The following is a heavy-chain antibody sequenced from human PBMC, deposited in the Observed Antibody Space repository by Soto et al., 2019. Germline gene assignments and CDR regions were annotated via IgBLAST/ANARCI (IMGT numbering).Heavy chain of an antibody. CDR1: GFTFSSYA. Sequence: EVQLLESGGGLVQPGGSLRLSCAASGFTFSSYAMSWVRQAPGNGLEWVSTISGSGDSTYYADSVKGRFTISRDNSKNTLYLQMNSLRAEDTAVYYCAKDLGYRGSSLTDYGGQGTLVTVSS. J-gene: IGHJ4*02. V-gene: IGHV3-23*01. CDR3: AKDLGYRGSSLTDY. CDR2: ISGSGDST. D-gene: IGHD5-12*01.